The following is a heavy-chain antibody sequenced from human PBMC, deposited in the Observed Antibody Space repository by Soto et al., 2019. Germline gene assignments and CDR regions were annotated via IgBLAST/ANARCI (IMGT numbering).Heavy chain of an antibody. Sequence: QVQPLESGGGVVQPGRSLRLSCAASGFTFSSYGKHWVRQAPGKGLEWVAVISYDGSNKYYADSVKGRFTISRDNSKNTLYLQMNSLRAEDTAVYYCTKDGAAAGDIDYWGQRTLVTVSS. J-gene: IGHJ4*02. D-gene: IGHD6-13*01. CDR2: ISYDGSNK. V-gene: IGHV3-30*18. CDR3: TKDGAAAGDIDY. CDR1: GFTFSSYG.